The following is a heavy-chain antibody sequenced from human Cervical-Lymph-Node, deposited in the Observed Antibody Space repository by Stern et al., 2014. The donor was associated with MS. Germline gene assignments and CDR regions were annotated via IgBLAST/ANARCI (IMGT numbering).Heavy chain of an antibody. CDR3: ATAYSSSHYYFDY. CDR1: GFSLSRYA. Sequence: VPLEESGGGVVQPGRSLRLSCAASGFSLSRYAMHWVRQAPGTGLEWVALVWFDGINQYYADSVTTRFTISRDNSKNTLYLQMNSLRAEDTAVYYCATAYSSSHYYFDYWGQGTLVTVSS. J-gene: IGHJ4*02. V-gene: IGHV3-33*01. CDR2: VWFDGINQ. D-gene: IGHD6-13*01.